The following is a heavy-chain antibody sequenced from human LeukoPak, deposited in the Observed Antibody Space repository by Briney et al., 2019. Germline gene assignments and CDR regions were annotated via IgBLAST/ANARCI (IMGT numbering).Heavy chain of an antibody. Sequence: GRSLRLSCAASGFTFSSYSMNWVRQAPGKGLEWVSSISSSSSYIYYADSVKGRFTISRDNAKNSLYLQMNSLRAEDTAVYYCARALRFLEWYDAFDIWGQGTMVTVSS. CDR1: GFTFSSYS. D-gene: IGHD3-3*01. J-gene: IGHJ3*02. CDR3: ARALRFLEWYDAFDI. CDR2: ISSSSSYI. V-gene: IGHV3-21*01.